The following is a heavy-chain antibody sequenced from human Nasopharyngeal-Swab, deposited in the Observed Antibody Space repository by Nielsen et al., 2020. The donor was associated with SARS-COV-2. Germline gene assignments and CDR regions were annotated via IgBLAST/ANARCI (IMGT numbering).Heavy chain of an antibody. V-gene: IGHV3-30*18. D-gene: IGHD2-2*01. J-gene: IGHJ6*03. CDR3: AKTARALGEIWTGPPAMPIFGYYHYYMDV. CDR2: TSYDGSKT. Sequence: VRQAPGKGLEWVALTSYDGSKTYYGDSVKGRFTISRDNSKNTVYLQMGSLTPEDTAVYYCAKTARALGEIWTGPPAMPIFGYYHYYMDVWGKGTSVTVSS.